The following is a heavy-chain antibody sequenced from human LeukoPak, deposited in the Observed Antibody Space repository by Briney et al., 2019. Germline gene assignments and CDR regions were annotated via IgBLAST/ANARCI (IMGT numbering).Heavy chain of an antibody. Sequence: PSETLSLTCTVSGGSISSYYWSWIRQPPGKGLEWIGYIYTSGSTNYNPSLKSQVTISVDTSKNQFSLKLSSVTAADTAVYYCARTYYYDSSGYYYGGGYFDYWGQGTLVTVSS. J-gene: IGHJ4*02. CDR1: GGSISSYY. CDR2: IYTSGST. CDR3: ARTYYYDSSGYYYGGGYFDY. V-gene: IGHV4-4*09. D-gene: IGHD3-22*01.